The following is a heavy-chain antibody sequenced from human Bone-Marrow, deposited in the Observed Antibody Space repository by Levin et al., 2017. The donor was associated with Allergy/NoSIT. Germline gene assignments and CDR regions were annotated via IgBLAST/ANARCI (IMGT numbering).Heavy chain of an antibody. J-gene: IGHJ4*02. V-gene: IGHV3-23*01. D-gene: IGHD3-10*01. CDR2: ISGNGGTA. CDR3: AKNTTTGSYRPGY. Sequence: SCADSEFTFSSQAMSWVRQAPGKGLEWVSGISGNGGTAYYADSVKGRFTVSRDNSRNTLYLQMNSLRAEDTALYYCAKNTTTGSYRPGYWGQGTLVTVAA. CDR1: EFTFSSQA.